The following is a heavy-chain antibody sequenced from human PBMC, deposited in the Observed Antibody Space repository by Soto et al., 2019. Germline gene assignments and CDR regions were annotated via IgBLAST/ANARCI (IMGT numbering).Heavy chain of an antibody. CDR3: AREGITIFGVVITGDYYYYYMDV. CDR1: GYTFTSYG. CDR2: ISAYNGNT. D-gene: IGHD3-3*01. J-gene: IGHJ6*03. V-gene: IGHV1-18*01. Sequence: ASVKVSCKASGYTFTSYGISWVRQAPGQGLEWMGWISAYNGNTNYAQKLQGRVTMTTDTSTSTAYMELRSLRSDDTAVYYCAREGITIFGVVITGDYYYYYMDVWGKGTTVTVSS.